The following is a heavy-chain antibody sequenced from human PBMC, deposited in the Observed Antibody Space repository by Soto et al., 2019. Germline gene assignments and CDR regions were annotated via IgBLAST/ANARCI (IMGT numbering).Heavy chain of an antibody. D-gene: IGHD3-16*01. Sequence: QVQLVQSGAEVKKPGSSVRVSCKSSGGEFSSFGLSWVRQAPGQGLEWMGGIIPIFGSANYAQKFQGRVTITADDSTSTVYMELSSLRSEDTALYYCARGRGNSAVITTFDYWGQGTLVTVSS. V-gene: IGHV1-69*01. CDR3: ARGRGNSAVITTFDY. CDR1: GGEFSSFG. J-gene: IGHJ4*02. CDR2: IIPIFGSA.